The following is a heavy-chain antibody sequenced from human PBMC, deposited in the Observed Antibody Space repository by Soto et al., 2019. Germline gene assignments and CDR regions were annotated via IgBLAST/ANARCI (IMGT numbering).Heavy chain of an antibody. D-gene: IGHD1-26*01. CDR3: ARDGGALSIVGSYFDY. CDR2: IYTSGNT. J-gene: IGHJ4*02. V-gene: IGHV4-4*07. CDR1: GGSISSYY. Sequence: PSETLSLTCTVSGGSISSYYWSWIRRPPGKGLEWIGRIYTSGNTNYNPTLNSPVTMSVDTTKTQNSLKLSSVTAADAAVYYCARDGGALSIVGSYFDYWGQGTLVTVSS.